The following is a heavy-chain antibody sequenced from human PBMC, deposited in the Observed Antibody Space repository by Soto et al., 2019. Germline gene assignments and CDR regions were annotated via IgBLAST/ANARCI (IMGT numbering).Heavy chain of an antibody. Sequence: GGSLRLSCAASGFSFGDYIMNWVRQAPGRGLEWVASISHSGSYIFYADSVKGRFTISRDNSRDSLYLQMNSLRVDDTAIYYCASPRDYCVTTSNCFIAFDIWGQGTRVTVSS. CDR2: ISHSGSYI. CDR1: GFSFGDYI. CDR3: ASPRDYCVTTSNCFIAFDI. J-gene: IGHJ3*02. V-gene: IGHV3-21*01. D-gene: IGHD4-17*01.